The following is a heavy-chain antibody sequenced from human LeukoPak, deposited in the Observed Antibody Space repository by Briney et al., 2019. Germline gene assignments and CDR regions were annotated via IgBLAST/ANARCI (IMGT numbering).Heavy chain of an antibody. J-gene: IGHJ4*02. V-gene: IGHV3-64*01. CDR1: GFTFSSYA. CDR3: ARGGYYYGSGSYYPYYFDY. Sequence: PGGSLRLSCAASGFTFSSYAMHWVRQAPGKGLEYVSAISSNGGSTYYANSVKGRFTISRDNSKNTLYLQMGSLRAEDMAVYYCARGGYYYGSGSYYPYYFDYWGQGTLVTVSS. D-gene: IGHD3-10*01. CDR2: ISSNGGST.